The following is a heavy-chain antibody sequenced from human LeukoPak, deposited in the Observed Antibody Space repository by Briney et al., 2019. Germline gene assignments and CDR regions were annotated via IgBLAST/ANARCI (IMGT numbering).Heavy chain of an antibody. CDR2: INPNSGGT. V-gene: IGHV1-2*06. CDR1: GGTFSSYA. CDR3: ARGSGSSNDY. J-gene: IGHJ4*02. D-gene: IGHD6-13*01. Sequence: ASVKVSCKASGGTFSSYAISWVRQAPGQGLEWMGRINPNSGGTNYAQKFQGRVTMTRDTSISTAYMELSRLRSDDTAVYYCARGSGSSNDYWGQGTLVTVSS.